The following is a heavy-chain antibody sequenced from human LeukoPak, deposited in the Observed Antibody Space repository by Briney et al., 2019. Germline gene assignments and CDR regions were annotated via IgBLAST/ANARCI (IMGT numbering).Heavy chain of an antibody. V-gene: IGHV3-33*01. CDR2: IWYDGSKK. J-gene: IGHJ6*02. D-gene: IGHD3-9*01. CDR1: GFTFSSFG. CDR3: ARVANVTTFGMDV. Sequence: GGSLRLSCAASGFTFSSFGMHWVRQAPGKGLEWVAVIWYDGSKKYYADSVKGRFTISRDNSKNTLYLQMNALRAEDTAVYYCARVANVTTFGMDVWGQGTTVTVSS.